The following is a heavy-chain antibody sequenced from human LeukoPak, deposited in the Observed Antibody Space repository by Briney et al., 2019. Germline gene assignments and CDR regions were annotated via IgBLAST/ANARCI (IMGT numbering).Heavy chain of an antibody. D-gene: IGHD1-26*01. V-gene: IGHV4-59*01. Sequence: SETLSLTCTVSGASISTYYWSWIRQPPGKGLEWTGYIYYSGTTNYNPSLKSRVTIPVDTSKNQFSLKLTSVTAADTAVYYCARAYSGTLPAKDWGQGTLVTVSS. CDR1: GASISTYY. CDR3: ARAYSGTLPAKD. CDR2: IYYSGTT. J-gene: IGHJ4*02.